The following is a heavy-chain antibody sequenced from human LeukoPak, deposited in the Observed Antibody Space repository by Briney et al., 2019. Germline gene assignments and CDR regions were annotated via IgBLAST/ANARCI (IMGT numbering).Heavy chain of an antibody. CDR3: ARSGYQLAFDI. CDR1: GLTFSSYA. J-gene: IGHJ3*02. Sequence: GGSLRLSCAASGLTFSSYAMCWVRQAPGKGLEWVSTVSIHGGSTYYADSVRGRFTISRDNSKKTLYLQMNSLRAEDTAVYYCARSGYQLAFDIWGQGTMVTVSS. D-gene: IGHD3-3*01. V-gene: IGHV3-23*01. CDR2: VSIHGGST.